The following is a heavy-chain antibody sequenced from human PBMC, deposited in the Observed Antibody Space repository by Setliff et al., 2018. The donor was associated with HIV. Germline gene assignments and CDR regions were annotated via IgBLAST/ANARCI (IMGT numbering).Heavy chain of an antibody. CDR1: GGSFSGYC. CDR3: ARDRSSGWSKDWFDT. J-gene: IGHJ5*02. Sequence: ASETLSLTCAVYGGSFSGYCWSWIRQPPGKGLEWIGEIQHSGRINYNPSLRSRVTTSVDTSKNQFSLRLTSVTAADTAMYHCARDRSSGWSKDWFDTWGQGILVTVSS. D-gene: IGHD6-19*01. CDR2: IQHSGRI. V-gene: IGHV4-34*01.